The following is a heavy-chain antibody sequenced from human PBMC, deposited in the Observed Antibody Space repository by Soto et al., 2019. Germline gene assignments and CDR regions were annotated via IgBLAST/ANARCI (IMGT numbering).Heavy chain of an antibody. CDR1: GGSISSSSYY. CDR2: IYYSGST. D-gene: IGHD3-22*01. CDR3: ARLPAVLCGYSS. J-gene: IGHJ5*02. V-gene: IGHV4-39*01. Sequence: QLQLQESGPGLVKPSETLSLTCTVSGGSISSSSYYWGWIRQPPGKGLEWIGSIYYSGSTYYNPSLKSRVTLSVDTSKNQFSLKLSSVTAADTAVYYCARLPAVLCGYSSWGQVTLVTVSS.